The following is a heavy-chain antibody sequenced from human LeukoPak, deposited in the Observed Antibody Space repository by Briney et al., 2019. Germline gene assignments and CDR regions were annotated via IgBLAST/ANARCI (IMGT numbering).Heavy chain of an antibody. J-gene: IGHJ6*02. CDR3: ARDDCSGGSCYRLSYYYYGMDV. V-gene: IGHV1-3*01. CDR1: GYTFTSYA. CDR2: INAGNGNT. Sequence: GASVKVSCKASGYTFTSYAMHWVRQAPGQRLEWMGWINAGNGNTKYSQKFQGRVTITRDTSASTAYMELSSLRSEDTAVYYCARDDCSGGSCYRLSYYYYGMDVWGQGTTVTVSS. D-gene: IGHD2-15*01.